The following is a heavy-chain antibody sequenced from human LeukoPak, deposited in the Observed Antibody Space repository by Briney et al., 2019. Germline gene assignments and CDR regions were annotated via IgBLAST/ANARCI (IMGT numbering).Heavy chain of an antibody. CDR1: GYTFTGYY. V-gene: IGHV1-2*02. CDR2: INPNSGGT. Sequence: ASVKVSCKASGYTFTGYYMHWVRQAPGQGLEWMGFINPNSGGTNYAQKFHGRVNMTGDTYSSTDYMELRRLRSEDTAVYYCARDLRTLWFGELEVDYWGQGTLVTVSS. CDR3: ARDLRTLWFGELEVDY. J-gene: IGHJ4*02. D-gene: IGHD3-10*01.